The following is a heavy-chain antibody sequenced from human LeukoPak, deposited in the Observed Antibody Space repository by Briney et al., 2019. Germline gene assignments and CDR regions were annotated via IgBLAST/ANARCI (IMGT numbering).Heavy chain of an antibody. CDR3: ARVRGYMTDVFFDY. CDR2: IYYSGST. CDR1: GGSINSYY. Sequence: SETLSLTCTVSGGSINSYYWSWIRQPPGKGLEWIGYIYYSGSTNYNPSLKSRVTISVDTSKNQFSLRLSSVTAADTAVYYCARVRGYMTDVFFDYCGQGTLITVSS. D-gene: IGHD6-13*01. V-gene: IGHV4-59*01. J-gene: IGHJ4*02.